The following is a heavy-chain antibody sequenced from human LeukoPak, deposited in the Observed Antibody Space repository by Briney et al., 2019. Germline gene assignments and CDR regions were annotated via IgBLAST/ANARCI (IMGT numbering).Heavy chain of an antibody. CDR3: ARTTEGGYTYNYFYYYYMDV. D-gene: IGHD5-18*01. CDR2: IYYSGST. CDR1: GGSINNYY. J-gene: IGHJ6*03. V-gene: IGHV4-59*01. Sequence: SETLSLTCTVSGGSINNYYWSWIRQPPGKGLEWIGYIYYSGSTIYNPSLKSRVTISVDTSKNQFSLKLTSVTAADTAVYYCARTTEGGYTYNYFYYYYMDVWGKGTTVTVSS.